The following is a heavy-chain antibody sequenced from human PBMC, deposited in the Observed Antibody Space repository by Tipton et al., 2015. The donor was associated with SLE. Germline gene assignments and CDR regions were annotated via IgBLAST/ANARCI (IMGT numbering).Heavy chain of an antibody. D-gene: IGHD6-13*01. V-gene: IGHV3-11*01. Sequence: SLRLSCAASGFTFSDDYMSWIRQAPGKGLEWVSYISSSGSTIYYADSVKGRFTISWDNAKNSLYLQMNSLRAEDTAVYYCARAGIPPYYYYYMDVWGKGTTVTVSS. J-gene: IGHJ6*03. CDR3: ARAGIPPYYYYYMDV. CDR2: ISSSGSTI. CDR1: GFTFSDDY.